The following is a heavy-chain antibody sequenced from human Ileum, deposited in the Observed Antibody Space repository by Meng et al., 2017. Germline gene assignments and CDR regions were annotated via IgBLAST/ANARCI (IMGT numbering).Heavy chain of an antibody. CDR2: IITIFGTP. CDR3: VRDSGYDWAFAY. Sequence: SVKVSCKASGGTFSNYAVSWVRQAPGQGLEWMGGIITIFGTPNYAQKFQGRVTISTDESATTAYMVVSSLRSEDTAVYYCVRDSGYDWAFAYWGQGTLVTVSS. CDR1: GGTFSNYA. J-gene: IGHJ4*02. V-gene: IGHV1-69*05. D-gene: IGHD5-12*01.